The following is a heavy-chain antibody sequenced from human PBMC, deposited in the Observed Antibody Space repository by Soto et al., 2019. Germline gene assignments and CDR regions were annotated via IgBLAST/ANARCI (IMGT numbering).Heavy chain of an antibody. J-gene: IGHJ4*02. CDR2: INHSGST. D-gene: IGHD3-22*01. Sequence: PSETLSLTCAVYGGSFSGYYWSWIRQPPGKGLEWIGEINHSGSTNYNPSLKSRVTISVDTPKNQFSLKLSSVTAADTAVYYCARGRVYYDSSGYYYGRYFDYWGQGTLVTVSS. V-gene: IGHV4-34*01. CDR3: ARGRVYYDSSGYYYGRYFDY. CDR1: GGSFSGYY.